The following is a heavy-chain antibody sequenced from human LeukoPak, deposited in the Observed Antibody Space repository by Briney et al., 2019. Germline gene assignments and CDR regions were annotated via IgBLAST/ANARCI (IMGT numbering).Heavy chain of an antibody. CDR2: FDPEDGET. Sequence: ASVKVSYKVSGYTLTELSMHWVRQAPGKGLEWMGGFDPEDGETIYAQKFQGRVTMTEDTSTDTAYMELSSLRSEDTAVYYCATPRAYSSGWYPRVTEEYYFDYWGQGTLVTVSS. J-gene: IGHJ4*02. V-gene: IGHV1-24*01. CDR3: ATPRAYSSGWYPRVTEEYYFDY. D-gene: IGHD6-19*01. CDR1: GYTLTELS.